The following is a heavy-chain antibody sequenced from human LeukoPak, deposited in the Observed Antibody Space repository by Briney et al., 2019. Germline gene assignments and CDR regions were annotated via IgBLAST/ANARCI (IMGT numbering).Heavy chain of an antibody. CDR3: ATDVPSETVMVSAFDM. J-gene: IGHJ3*02. CDR1: GGTFSTYS. D-gene: IGHD5-18*01. V-gene: IGHV1-69*13. CDR2: IIPIFGTG. Sequence: SVKVSCKVSGGTFSTYSINWVRLAPGQGLEWMGGIIPIFGTGNPAQKFQDRVTITADAYTRTAFMELSSLRSEDTAVYYCATDVPSETVMVSAFDMWGQGTMVTV.